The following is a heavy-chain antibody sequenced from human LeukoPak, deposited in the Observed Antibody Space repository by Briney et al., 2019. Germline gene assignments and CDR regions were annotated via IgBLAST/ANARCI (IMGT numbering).Heavy chain of an antibody. D-gene: IGHD2-2*01. CDR3: ERDAQHYCSSTSCYGPRSGADYYYYYMDV. V-gene: IGHV1-18*01. J-gene: IGHJ6*03. CDR2: ISAYNGNT. Sequence: ASVKVSCKASGYTFTSYGISWVRQAPGQGLEWMGWISAYNGNTTYAKKLQGRVTMTTDTSTSTACMELRSLRSDDTAVYYCERDAQHYCSSTSCYGPRSGADYYYYYMDVWGKGTTVTVSS. CDR1: GYTFTSYG.